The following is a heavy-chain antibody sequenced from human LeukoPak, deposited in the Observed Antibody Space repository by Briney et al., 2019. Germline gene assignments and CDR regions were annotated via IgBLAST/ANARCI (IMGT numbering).Heavy chain of an antibody. CDR3: AKASVATAVLFDS. D-gene: IGHD5-12*01. CDR1: GGSISSYF. Sequence: PSETLSLTCTVSGGSISSYFWNWIRQPPGQGLEWIGYMSNTGITKYNPSLKSRGTISADTSKNQFSLNLKSVTAADTAVYYCAKASVATAVLFDSWGQGTLVAVSS. J-gene: IGHJ4*02. V-gene: IGHV4-59*01. CDR2: MSNTGIT.